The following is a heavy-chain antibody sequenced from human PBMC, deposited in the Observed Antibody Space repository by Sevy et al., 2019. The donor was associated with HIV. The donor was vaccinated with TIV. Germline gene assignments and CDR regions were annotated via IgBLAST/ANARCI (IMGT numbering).Heavy chain of an antibody. Sequence: GGSLRLSCAASGFTFDDYTMHWVRQAPGKGLEWVSLISWDGGSTYYADSVKGRFTISRDNSKNSLYLQMNSLRTEDTALYYCAKDSTGGYSSGWYAFHIWGQGTMVTVSS. CDR2: ISWDGGST. CDR3: AKDSTGGYSSGWYAFHI. D-gene: IGHD6-19*01. CDR1: GFTFDDYT. V-gene: IGHV3-43*01. J-gene: IGHJ3*02.